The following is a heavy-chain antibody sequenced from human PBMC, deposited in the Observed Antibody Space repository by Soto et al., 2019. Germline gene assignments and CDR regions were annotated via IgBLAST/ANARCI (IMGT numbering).Heavy chain of an antibody. J-gene: IGHJ5*02. Sequence: QVQLVQSGAEVRKPGASVKLSCQTSGYPFNSYHMHWVRQAPGQGLEWMGVINPTEGRTRYSQKFQDRVTMTRDTSTSTVYMELSSLRSEDTAMYFCARSREISFGYTWFEPWGQGTRVTVSS. V-gene: IGHV1-46*02. CDR2: INPTEGRT. CDR1: GYPFNSYH. CDR3: ARSREISFGYTWFEP. D-gene: IGHD5-18*01.